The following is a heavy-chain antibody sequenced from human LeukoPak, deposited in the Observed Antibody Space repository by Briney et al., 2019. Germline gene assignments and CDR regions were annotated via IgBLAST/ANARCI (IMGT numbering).Heavy chain of an antibody. CDR2: ISSSSYI. J-gene: IGHJ4*02. V-gene: IGHV3-21*01. CDR3: ARGVVVAATPFDY. D-gene: IGHD2-15*01. CDR1: GFTFSSYS. Sequence: GGSLRLSCAASGFTFSSYSMNWVRQAPGKGLEWVSSISSSSYIYYADSVKGRFTISRDNAKNSLYLQMNSLRAEDTAVYYCARGVVVAATPFDYWGQGTLVTVSS.